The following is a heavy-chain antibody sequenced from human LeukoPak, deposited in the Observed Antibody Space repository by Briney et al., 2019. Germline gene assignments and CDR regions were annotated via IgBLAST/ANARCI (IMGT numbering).Heavy chain of an antibody. D-gene: IGHD4-17*01. CDR2: ISWNSGSI. Sequence: GGSLRLSCAASGFTFDDYAMHWVRQAPGKGLEWVSGISWNSGSIGYADSVKGRFTISRDNAKNSLFLQMNSLRAEDTALYYCAKDRLITVPKLEDDVFDIWGQGTMVTVSS. CDR3: AKDRLITVPKLEDDVFDI. CDR1: GFTFDDYA. V-gene: IGHV3-9*01. J-gene: IGHJ3*02.